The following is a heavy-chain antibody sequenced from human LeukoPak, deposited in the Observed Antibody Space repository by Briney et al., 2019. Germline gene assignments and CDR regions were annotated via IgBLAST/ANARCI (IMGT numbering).Heavy chain of an antibody. CDR1: GRSFSGYY. J-gene: IGHJ4*02. V-gene: IGHV4-34*01. CDR2: INHSGST. Sequence: PSETLSLTCAVYGRSFSGYYWSWIRQPPGEGLEWIGEINHSGSTNYNPSLKSRVTISVDTSKNQFSLKLSSVTAADTAVYYCARRIAAAPCDYWGQGTLVTVSS. CDR3: ARRIAAAPCDY. D-gene: IGHD6-13*01.